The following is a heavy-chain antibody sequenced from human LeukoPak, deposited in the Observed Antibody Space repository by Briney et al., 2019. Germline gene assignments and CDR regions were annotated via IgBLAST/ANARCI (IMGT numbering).Heavy chain of an antibody. D-gene: IGHD2-2*01. V-gene: IGHV3-20*04. CDR1: GFTFDDSG. CDR3: ATKRGEDCSGASCYAPFDS. Sequence: AGGSLRLSCAASGFTFDDSGLSWVRQAPGKGLEWVSGINWNGGSTAYADSVKGRFTISRDNAKNSLYLQMNGLRAEDTAVYYCATKRGEDCSGASCYAPFDSWGQGTLVTVSS. CDR2: INWNGGST. J-gene: IGHJ4*02.